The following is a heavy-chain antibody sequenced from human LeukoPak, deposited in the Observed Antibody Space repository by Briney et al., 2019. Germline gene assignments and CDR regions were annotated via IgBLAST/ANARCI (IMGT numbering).Heavy chain of an antibody. Sequence: GGSLRLPCVASGLSVSNNYMNWVRQAPGEGLEWVSALYIGGNTYYVDSAKGRFTISRDNSKNTLYLQMNTLRAEDTAVYYCASPGAAAAAPGFDYWGQGTLVTVSP. J-gene: IGHJ4*02. CDR1: GLSVSNNY. CDR3: ASPGAAAAAPGFDY. CDR2: LYIGGNT. D-gene: IGHD6-25*01. V-gene: IGHV3-53*01.